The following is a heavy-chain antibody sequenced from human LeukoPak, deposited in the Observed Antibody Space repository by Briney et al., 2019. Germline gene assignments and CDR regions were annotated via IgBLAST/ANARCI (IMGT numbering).Heavy chain of an antibody. V-gene: IGHV3-64*04. J-gene: IGHJ4*02. CDR3: ARVLESEMATIGATDY. Sequence: GGSLRLSCAASGFSFSNYAFHWVRQAPGKGLEYISIVSSNGGSTYYATSVKGRFTISRDNAKNSLYLQMNSLRAEDTAVYYCARVLESEMATIGATDYWGQGTLVTVSS. CDR2: VSSNGGST. D-gene: IGHD5-24*01. CDR1: GFSFSNYA.